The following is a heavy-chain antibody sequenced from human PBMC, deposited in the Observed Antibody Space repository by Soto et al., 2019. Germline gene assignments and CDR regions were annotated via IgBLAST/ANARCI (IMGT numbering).Heavy chain of an antibody. V-gene: IGHV4-38-2*01. CDR2: IYHSGTT. Sequence: SETLSLTCAVSGHSISGAYYWGWIRQSPGKGLEWIGTIYHSGTTYYNPSLKSRVTISVDTSNNQFSLKLSSVTAADTAVYYCARGGIVVVGLVPRWFDPWGQGMLVTVSS. J-gene: IGHJ5*02. D-gene: IGHD2-15*01. CDR1: GHSISGAYY. CDR3: ARGGIVVVGLVPRWFDP.